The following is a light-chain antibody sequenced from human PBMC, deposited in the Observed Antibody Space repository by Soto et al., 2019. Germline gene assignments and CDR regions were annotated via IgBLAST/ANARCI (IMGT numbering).Light chain of an antibody. CDR3: SSYTGSSTYVV. CDR2: DVN. CDR1: SSDVGGYNY. Sequence: QSALTQPASVSGSPGQSITISCTGTSSDVGGYNYVSWYQQHPGKAPKLMIYDVNNRPSGVSNRFSGSQSGNTASLPISGLQAEDEADYYCSSYTGSSTYVVFGGGTKLTVL. V-gene: IGLV2-14*01. J-gene: IGLJ2*01.